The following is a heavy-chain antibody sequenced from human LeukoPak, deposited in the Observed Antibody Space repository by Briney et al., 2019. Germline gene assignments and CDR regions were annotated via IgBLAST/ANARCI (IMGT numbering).Heavy chain of an antibody. Sequence: GGSLRLSCAASGFTFSNYWMHWVRQVPGKGLVWVSRIKDDGSMTDYADSVKGRFTISRDNAKNTLYLQMNSLRADDTAVYYCARDRPPVPAAVRGVFDYWGQGTLVTVSS. J-gene: IGHJ4*02. CDR1: GFTFSNYW. CDR2: IKDDGSMT. D-gene: IGHD2-2*01. CDR3: ARDRPPVPAAVRGVFDY. V-gene: IGHV3-74*01.